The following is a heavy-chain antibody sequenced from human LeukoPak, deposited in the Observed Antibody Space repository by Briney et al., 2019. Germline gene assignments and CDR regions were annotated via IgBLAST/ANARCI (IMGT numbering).Heavy chain of an antibody. CDR2: IYHSGST. J-gene: IGHJ3*02. Sequence: KPSGTLSLTCAVSGGSISSSNWWSWVRQPPGKGLEWIGEIYHSGSTNYNPSLKSRVTISVDTSKNQFSLKLSSVTAADTAVYYCARQGIMIVVVIDHDAFDIWGQGTMVTVSS. D-gene: IGHD3-22*01. V-gene: IGHV4-4*02. CDR3: ARQGIMIVVVIDHDAFDI. CDR1: GGSISSSNW.